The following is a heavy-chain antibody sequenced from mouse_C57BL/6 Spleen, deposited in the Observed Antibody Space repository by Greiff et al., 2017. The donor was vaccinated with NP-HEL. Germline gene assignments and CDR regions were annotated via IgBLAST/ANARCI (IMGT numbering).Heavy chain of an antibody. D-gene: IGHD2-5*01. J-gene: IGHJ2*01. V-gene: IGHV5-9*01. CDR3: ARGDYSNYVYYFDD. Sequence: EVHLVESGGGLVKPGGSLKLSCAASGFTFSSYTMSWVRQTPEKRLEWVATISGGGGNTYYPDSVKGRFTISRDTAKNTLYLQMSSLKSEDTALYYCARGDYSNYVYYFDDWGQGTTLTVSS. CDR1: GFTFSSYT. CDR2: ISGGGGNT.